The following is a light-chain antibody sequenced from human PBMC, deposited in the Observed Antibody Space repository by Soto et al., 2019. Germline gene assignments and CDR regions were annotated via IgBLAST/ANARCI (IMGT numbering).Light chain of an antibody. CDR1: QSVTSSY. J-gene: IGKJ5*01. Sequence: EIVLTQSPGTLSLSPGERATLSCRASQSVTSSYLAWYQQRPGQTPSLLIYDTSTRATGIPDRFSGSGSGTDFTLAISRLEPEDFAVYYCQQYGSSPITFGQGTRLEIK. CDR2: DTS. CDR3: QQYGSSPIT. V-gene: IGKV3-20*01.